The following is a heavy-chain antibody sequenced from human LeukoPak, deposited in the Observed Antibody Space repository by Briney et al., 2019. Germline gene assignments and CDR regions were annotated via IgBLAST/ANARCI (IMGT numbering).Heavy chain of an antibody. CDR2: VRNRVNGFTT. CDR1: GFTFSDFY. CDR3: VRSRTTPWGLDV. D-gene: IGHD1-1*01. J-gene: IGHJ6*02. V-gene: IGHV3-72*01. Sequence: PGGSLRLSCAASGFTFSDFYMDWVRQAPGKGLEWVGRVRNRVNGFTTYYAASVKGRFSISRDDSKDSSYLQMNSLKIEDTGVYYCVRSRTTPWGLDVWGQGTAVTVSS.